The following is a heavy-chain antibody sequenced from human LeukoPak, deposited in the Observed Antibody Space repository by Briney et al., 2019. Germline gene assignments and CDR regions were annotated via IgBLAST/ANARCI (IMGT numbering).Heavy chain of an antibody. J-gene: IGHJ4*02. CDR1: GFTFSSYA. Sequence: GGSLRLSCAPSGFTFSSYAMSWVRQAPGKGLEWVSAISGSGGSTYYADSVKGRFAISRNNSKNTLYLQMNRLRAEDTAVYYCAKGSGIAATSVGYFDYWGQGTLVTVSS. D-gene: IGHD6-13*01. CDR2: ISGSGGST. CDR3: AKGSGIAATSVGYFDY. V-gene: IGHV3-23*01.